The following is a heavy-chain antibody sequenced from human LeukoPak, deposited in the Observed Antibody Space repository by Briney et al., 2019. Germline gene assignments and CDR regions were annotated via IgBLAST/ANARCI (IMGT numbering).Heavy chain of an antibody. CDR1: GYTFTSYG. CDR2: ISAYNGNT. J-gene: IGHJ4*02. V-gene: IGHV1-18*01. D-gene: IGHD3-9*01. CDR3: AKDLGDILTGPEYYFDY. Sequence: ASVKVSCKASGYTFTSYGISWVRQAPGQGLEWMGWISAYNGNTNYAQKLQGRVTMTTDTSTSTAYMELRSLRAEDTAVYYCAKDLGDILTGPEYYFDYWGQGTLVTVSS.